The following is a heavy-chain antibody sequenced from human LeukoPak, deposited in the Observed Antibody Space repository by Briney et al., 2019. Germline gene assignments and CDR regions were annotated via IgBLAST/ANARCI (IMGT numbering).Heavy chain of an antibody. CDR1: AFTFSTYW. V-gene: IGHV3-7*03. J-gene: IGHJ4*02. D-gene: IGHD6-13*01. CDR3: AKDIAAAGMDFDY. CDR2: IKHDGSEK. Sequence: PGGSLRLSCAASAFTFSTYWMSWVRQAPGKGLEWVANIKHDGSEKYYVDSVKGRFTISRDNAKNSLYLQMNSLRAEDTAVYYCAKDIAAAGMDFDYWGQGTLVTVSS.